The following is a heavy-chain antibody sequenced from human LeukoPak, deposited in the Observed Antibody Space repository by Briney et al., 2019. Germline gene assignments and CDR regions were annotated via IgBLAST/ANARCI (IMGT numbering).Heavy chain of an antibody. CDR1: GFTFSDYY. CDR2: ISSSGSTI. CDR3: ARDRHEHPPYYYYGMDV. V-gene: IGHV3-11*01. J-gene: IGHJ6*02. Sequence: GGSLRLSCAASGFTFSDYYMSWIRQAPGKGLEWVSYISSSGSTIYYADSVKGRFTISRDNAKNSLYLQMNSLRAEDTAVYYCARDRHEHPPYYYYGMDVWGQGTTVTVSS.